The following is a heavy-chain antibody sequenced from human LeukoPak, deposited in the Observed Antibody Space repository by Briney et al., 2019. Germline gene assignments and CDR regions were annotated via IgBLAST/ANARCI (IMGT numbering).Heavy chain of an antibody. CDR3: ARVFAGGSYSDYAFDI. Sequence: ASVKVSCKASGYTFKNYIIAWVRQAPGQGLEWMGWISAYNGNTNYAQKLQGRVTMTTDTSTSTAYMELRSLKSDDTAMYYCARVFAGGSYSDYAFDIWCQGTRVTVS. J-gene: IGHJ3*02. V-gene: IGHV1-18*01. CDR1: GYTFKNYI. CDR2: ISAYNGNT. D-gene: IGHD3-10*01.